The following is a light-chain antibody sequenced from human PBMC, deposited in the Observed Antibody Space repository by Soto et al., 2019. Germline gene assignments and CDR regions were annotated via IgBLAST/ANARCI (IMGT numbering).Light chain of an antibody. Sequence: QAVVTQPPSTSRTPGQRVTISCSGSSSDIGSNAVYWYQQLPGTAPKLLIYRNNQRPSGVPDRFSGTKSGTSASLAISGLRSEDEADNYCAAWNDGLSGFVFGTGTKLTVL. J-gene: IGLJ1*01. CDR3: AAWNDGLSGFV. V-gene: IGLV1-47*01. CDR1: SSDIGSNA. CDR2: RNN.